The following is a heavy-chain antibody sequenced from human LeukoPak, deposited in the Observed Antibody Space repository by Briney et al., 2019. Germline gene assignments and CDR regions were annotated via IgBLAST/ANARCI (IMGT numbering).Heavy chain of an antibody. D-gene: IGHD1-26*01. CDR2: TRSDDSDK. Sequence: QPGGSLRLSCVTSGFILSTYGMHWVRQAPGKGLEWVAFTRSDDSDKYYIGSVKGRFTISRDNSKNTLYLQMSSLRAEDTAVYYCGKHDSASDYWGQGTLVTVSS. J-gene: IGHJ4*02. V-gene: IGHV3-30*02. CDR3: GKHDSASDY. CDR1: GFILSTYG.